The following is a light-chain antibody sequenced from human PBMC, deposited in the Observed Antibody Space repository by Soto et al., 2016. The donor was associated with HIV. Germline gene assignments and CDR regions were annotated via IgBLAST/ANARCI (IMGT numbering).Light chain of an antibody. CDR2: TTS. V-gene: IGKV1-39*01. J-gene: IGKJ4*01. CDR3: QQSYTTPLT. Sequence: DIQMTQSPSSLSASVGDRVIITCRASQTIRKYLNWYQQKPGKAPVLLISTTSSLQSGVASRFSGSGSGVEFTLTISNLQPEDFATYYCQQSYTTPLTFGGGTKVEIK. CDR1: QTIRKY.